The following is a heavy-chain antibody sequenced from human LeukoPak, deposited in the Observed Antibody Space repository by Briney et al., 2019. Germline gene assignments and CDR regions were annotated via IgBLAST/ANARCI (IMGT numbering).Heavy chain of an antibody. D-gene: IGHD4-17*01. V-gene: IGHV5-51*01. J-gene: IGHJ3*02. Sequence: GESLKISCKGSGYSFTSYWIGWVRQMPGKGLEWMGIIYPGDSDTRYSPSFQGQVTISADKSISTPYLQWSSLKASDTAMYYCAIPRYGDYGPTDAFDIWGQGTMVTVSS. CDR3: AIPRYGDYGPTDAFDI. CDR2: IYPGDSDT. CDR1: GYSFTSYW.